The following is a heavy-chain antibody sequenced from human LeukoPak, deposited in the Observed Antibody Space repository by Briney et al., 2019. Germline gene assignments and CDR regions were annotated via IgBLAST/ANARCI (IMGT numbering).Heavy chain of an antibody. CDR3: ASLGYCSSTSCYHTPLMDV. CDR1: GFTFSDYY. J-gene: IGHJ6*03. CDR2: ISSSGSTI. Sequence: GGSLRLSCAASGFTFSDYYMSWIRQAPGKGLEWVSYISSSGSTIYYADSVKGRFTISRDNAKNSLYLQINSLRAEDTAVYYCASLGYCSSTSCYHTPLMDVWGKGTTVTVSS. V-gene: IGHV3-11*01. D-gene: IGHD2-2*01.